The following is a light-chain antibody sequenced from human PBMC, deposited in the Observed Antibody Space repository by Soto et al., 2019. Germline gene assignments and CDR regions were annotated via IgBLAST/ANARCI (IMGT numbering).Light chain of an antibody. J-gene: IGKJ1*01. V-gene: IGKV3-20*01. CDR1: QSVSTTS. CDR3: QHYGDAMWT. Sequence: EIVLTQSPGTLSLTPGEGATLSCRASQSVSTTSLAWYHQKPGQAPRLLIYGTSNRATGIPDRFSGSGSGTEFTLTINRLEPEDFAVYYCQHYGDAMWTFGQGTKVEVK. CDR2: GTS.